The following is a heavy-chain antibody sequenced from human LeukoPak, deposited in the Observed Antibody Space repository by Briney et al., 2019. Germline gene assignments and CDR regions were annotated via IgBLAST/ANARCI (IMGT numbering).Heavy chain of an antibody. J-gene: IGHJ6*03. CDR1: GFTLSNYV. CDR3: AADLVGYMDV. CDR2: IVVGSENT. Sequence: SVKVSCKASGFTLSNYVMQWGRQARGQRLEWIGWIVVGSENTNYAQRFQERVTITRDMSTSTAYMELRSLRSEDTAVYYCAADLVGYMDVWGKGTTVTVSS. V-gene: IGHV1-58*02.